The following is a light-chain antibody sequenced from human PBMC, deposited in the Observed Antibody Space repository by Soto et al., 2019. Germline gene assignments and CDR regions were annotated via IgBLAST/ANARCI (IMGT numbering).Light chain of an antibody. Sequence: QTVVTQGPSFSVSPGRTVTLTCGLSSGSVSTSNYPTWYQQTPGQAPRTLIYSTNTRSSGVPDRFSGSILGSKAALTITGAQSDDESDYYCVLYLGSAVWVFGGGTKLTVL. CDR2: STN. V-gene: IGLV8-61*01. CDR1: SGSVSTSNY. J-gene: IGLJ3*02. CDR3: VLYLGSAVWV.